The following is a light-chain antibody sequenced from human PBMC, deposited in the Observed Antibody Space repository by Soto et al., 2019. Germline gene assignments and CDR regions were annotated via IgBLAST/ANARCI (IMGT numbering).Light chain of an antibody. CDR2: GAS. J-gene: IGKJ5*01. CDR3: QQYSTWPIT. CDR1: QSVSNNY. V-gene: IGKV3-20*01. Sequence: DIVLTQSPGTLSLSPGEIATLSCSASQSVSNNYLAWYQQKPGQAPRLLIYGASNRATGIPDRFSGSGSGTEFSLSINSLQSEDFAVYFCQQYSTWPITFGQGTRLEIK.